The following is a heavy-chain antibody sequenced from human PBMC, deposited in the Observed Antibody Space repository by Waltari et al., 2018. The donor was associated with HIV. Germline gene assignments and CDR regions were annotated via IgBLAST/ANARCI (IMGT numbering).Heavy chain of an antibody. J-gene: IGHJ4*02. D-gene: IGHD3-16*01. CDR1: GYSRTEAS. Sequence: QVQLVQSGAEVKKPGASVKVSCKVSGYSRTEASIHWVRQAPGKGFEWMGGFDPEEDETIYAQKFQGRVTMTEDTSSGTAYMELSSLRSEDTALYYCAVAVGTPYDFWGKGTQVIVSS. V-gene: IGHV1-24*01. CDR3: AVAVGTPYDF. CDR2: FDPEEDET.